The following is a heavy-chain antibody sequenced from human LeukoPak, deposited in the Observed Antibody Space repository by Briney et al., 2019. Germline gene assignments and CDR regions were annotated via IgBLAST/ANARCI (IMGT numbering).Heavy chain of an antibody. CDR1: GYSISSGYY. J-gene: IGHJ5*02. D-gene: IGHD2-15*01. CDR2: IYHSGTT. V-gene: IGHV4-38-2*01. CDR3: ASLCSGGSCYLESGWFDP. Sequence: SETLSLTCAVSGYSISSGYYWGWIRQPPGKGREWIGSIYHSGTTYYNPSLKSRVTISVDTSKNQFSLKLSSVTAADTAVYYCASLCSGGSCYLESGWFDPWGQGTLVTVPS.